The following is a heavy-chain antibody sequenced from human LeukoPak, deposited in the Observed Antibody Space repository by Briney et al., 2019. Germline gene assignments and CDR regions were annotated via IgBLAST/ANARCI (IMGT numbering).Heavy chain of an antibody. CDR3: ASKDYGGNSPFDY. CDR2: INHSGST. V-gene: IGHV4-34*01. CDR1: GGSFNGYY. D-gene: IGHD4-23*01. Sequence: SETLSLTCAVYGGSFNGYYWSWIRQPPGKGLEWIGEINHSGSTNYNPSLKSRVTISVDTSKNQFSLKLSSVTAADTAVYYCASKDYGGNSPFDYWGQSTLVTVSS. J-gene: IGHJ4*02.